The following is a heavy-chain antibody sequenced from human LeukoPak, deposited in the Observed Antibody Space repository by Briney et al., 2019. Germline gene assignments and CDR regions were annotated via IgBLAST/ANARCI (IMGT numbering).Heavy chain of an antibody. J-gene: IGHJ4*02. CDR2: ISYDGSNE. CDR3: AKDGSQGNSCTYFDY. Sequence: GGSLRLSCAASGFTFSSYSMNGVRQAPGKGLEWVAVISYDGSNEYYAGSVKGRFTVSRDNSKNTLYLQMNSLRAEDTAVYYCAKDGSQGNSCTYFDYWGQGTLVTVSS. CDR1: GFTFSSYS. V-gene: IGHV3-30*18. D-gene: IGHD6-13*01.